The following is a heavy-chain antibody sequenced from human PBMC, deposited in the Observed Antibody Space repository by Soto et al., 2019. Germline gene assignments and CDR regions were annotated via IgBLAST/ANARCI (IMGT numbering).Heavy chain of an antibody. D-gene: IGHD6-19*01. J-gene: IGHJ2*01. CDR2: ISYDGSNK. V-gene: IGHV3-30*18. Sequence: GGSLRLSCAASGFTFSSYGMHWVRQAPGKGLEWVAVISYDGSNKYYADSVKGRFTISRDNSKNTLYLQMNSLRAEDTAVYYCAKDTNSGWYEWYFDLWGRGTLVTVSS. CDR1: GFTFSSYG. CDR3: AKDTNSGWYEWYFDL.